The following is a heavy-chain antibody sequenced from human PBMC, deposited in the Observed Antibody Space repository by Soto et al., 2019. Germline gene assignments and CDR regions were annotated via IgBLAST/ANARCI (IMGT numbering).Heavy chain of an antibody. D-gene: IGHD1-26*01. CDR2: IHNDGIRT. CDR1: GSTFSSSW. V-gene: IGHV3-74*03. Sequence: PGGSPRLSCAASGSTFSSSWIHWVRQAPGQGPEWASYIHNDGIRTMYADSVKGRFTISRDNSKNTLYLQMNSLRAEDTAVYYCANDGSYYVPWTWGQGTLVTVSS. CDR3: ANDGSYYVPWT. J-gene: IGHJ5*02.